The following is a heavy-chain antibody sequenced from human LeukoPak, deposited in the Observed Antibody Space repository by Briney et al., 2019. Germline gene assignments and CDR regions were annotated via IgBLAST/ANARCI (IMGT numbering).Heavy chain of an antibody. Sequence: GASVKVSCKASGYTFTSYYMHWVRQAPGQGLEWMGIINPSGGSTSYAQKFQGRVTMTRDMSTSTVYMELSRLRSDDTAVYYCARGRVVVTAIFRRAEYFQHWGQGTLVTVSS. V-gene: IGHV1-46*01. J-gene: IGHJ1*01. CDR1: GYTFTSYY. CDR3: ARGRVVVTAIFRRAEYFQH. D-gene: IGHD2-21*02. CDR2: INPSGGST.